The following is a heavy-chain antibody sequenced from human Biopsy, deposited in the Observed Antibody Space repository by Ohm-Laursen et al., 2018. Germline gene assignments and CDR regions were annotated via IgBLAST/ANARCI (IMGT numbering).Heavy chain of an antibody. CDR3: ARDSGILNYGNFKYYHYYGMDV. J-gene: IGHJ6*02. V-gene: IGHV4-59*02. Sequence: SETLSLTCSVSGDSVTKYYWSWIRQPPGKGLEWIGHTYYSVMTNYNPSLQSRVSISVDTSRNQVSLTLSSVTAAVTAVYYCARDSGILNYGNFKYYHYYGMDVWGQGTKVTVSS. CDR1: GDSVTKYY. CDR2: TYYSVMT. D-gene: IGHD4-11*01.